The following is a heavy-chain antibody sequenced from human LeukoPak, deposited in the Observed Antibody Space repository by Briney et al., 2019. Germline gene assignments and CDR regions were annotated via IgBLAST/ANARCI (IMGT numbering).Heavy chain of an antibody. J-gene: IGHJ5*02. CDR2: INAGNGNT. Sequence: ASVKVSCKASGYTFTSYAMHWVRQAPGQRLEWMGWINAGNGNTKYSQKLQGRVTITRDTSASTAYMELSSLRSEDTAVYYCARALWFGELLTQDNWFDPWGQGTLVTVSS. V-gene: IGHV1-3*01. D-gene: IGHD3-10*01. CDR1: GYTFTSYA. CDR3: ARALWFGELLTQDNWFDP.